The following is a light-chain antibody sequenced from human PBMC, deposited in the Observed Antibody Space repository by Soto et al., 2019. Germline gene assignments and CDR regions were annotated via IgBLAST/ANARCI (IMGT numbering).Light chain of an antibody. J-gene: IGKJ1*01. V-gene: IGKV1-5*03. Sequence: DIQMTQFPSTLSASIGDRATITCRASQSIGWSLAWYQQTPGKAPKLLIYKASTLQSGVPSRFVGSGSGTEFPLTIINLQPDDFAIYYCQQYKTFWTFGQGTKVEVK. CDR2: KAS. CDR3: QQYKTFWT. CDR1: QSIGWS.